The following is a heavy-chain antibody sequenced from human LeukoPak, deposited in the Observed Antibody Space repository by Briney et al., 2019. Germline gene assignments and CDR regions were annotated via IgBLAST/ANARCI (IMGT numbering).Heavy chain of an antibody. J-gene: IGHJ3*02. CDR2: ISSSSSYI. CDR3: AKDHVVVVPAAMDDAFDI. Sequence: GGSQRLSCAASGFTFSSYSMNWVRQAPGKGLEWVSSISSSSSYIYYADSVKGRFTISRDNSKNTLYLQMNSLRAEDTAVYYCAKDHVVVVPAAMDDAFDIWGQGTMVTVSS. CDR1: GFTFSSYS. V-gene: IGHV3-21*04. D-gene: IGHD2-2*01.